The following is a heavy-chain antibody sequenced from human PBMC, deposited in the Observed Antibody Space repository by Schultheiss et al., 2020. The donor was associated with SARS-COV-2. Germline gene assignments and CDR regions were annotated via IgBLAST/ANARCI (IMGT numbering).Heavy chain of an antibody. V-gene: IGHV3-30*04. Sequence: GESLKISCAASGFTFSSYAMHWVRQAPGKGLEWVAVISYDGTNKRYADSVKGRFTISRDNAKNSLYLQMNSLRAEDTAVYYCAKDLRRITIFSGSYYGMDVWGQGTTVTVSS. J-gene: IGHJ6*02. D-gene: IGHD3-9*01. CDR3: AKDLRRITIFSGSYYGMDV. CDR1: GFTFSSYA. CDR2: ISYDGTNK.